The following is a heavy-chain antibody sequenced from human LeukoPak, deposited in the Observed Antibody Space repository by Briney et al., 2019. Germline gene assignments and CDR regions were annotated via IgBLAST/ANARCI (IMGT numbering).Heavy chain of an antibody. V-gene: IGHV1-2*02. D-gene: IGHD6-13*01. J-gene: IGHJ6*02. Sequence: ASVKVSCKASGYTFTGYYMHWVQQAPGQGLEWMGWINPSSGGTNYAQKFQGRVTMTRDTSISTAYMELSRLRSDDTAVYYCARDTSSWPNYYYYYGMDVWGQGTTVTVSS. CDR2: INPSSGGT. CDR3: ARDTSSWPNYYYYYGMDV. CDR1: GYTFTGYY.